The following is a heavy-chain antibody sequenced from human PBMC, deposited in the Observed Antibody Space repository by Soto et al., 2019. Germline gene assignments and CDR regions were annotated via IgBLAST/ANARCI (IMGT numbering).Heavy chain of an antibody. Sequence: ASVKVSCKASGYTFTGYYMHWVRQAPGQGLEWMGWINPNSGGTNYAQKFQGWVTMTRDTSISTAYMELSRLRSDDTAVYYCARAPYCSGGSCYSDFDYWGQGTLVTVSS. V-gene: IGHV1-2*04. D-gene: IGHD2-15*01. CDR2: INPNSGGT. CDR3: ARAPYCSGGSCYSDFDY. J-gene: IGHJ4*02. CDR1: GYTFTGYY.